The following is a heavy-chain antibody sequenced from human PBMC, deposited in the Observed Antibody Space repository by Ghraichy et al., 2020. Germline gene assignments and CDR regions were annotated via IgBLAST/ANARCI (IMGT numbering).Heavy chain of an antibody. CDR3: ARRIAAAGIDAFDI. J-gene: IGHJ3*02. Sequence: SQTLSLTCTVSGGSISSSSYYWGCIRQPPGKGLEWIGSIYYSGSTYYNPSLKSRVTISVDTSKNQFSLKLSSVTAADTAVYYCARRIAAAGIDAFDIWGQGTMVTVSS. D-gene: IGHD6-13*01. V-gene: IGHV4-39*01. CDR2: IYYSGST. CDR1: GGSISSSSYY.